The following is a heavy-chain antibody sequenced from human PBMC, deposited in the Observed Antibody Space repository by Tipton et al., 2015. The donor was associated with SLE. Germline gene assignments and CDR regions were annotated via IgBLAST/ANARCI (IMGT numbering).Heavy chain of an antibody. CDR3: ATSIAVAGDAFDV. Sequence: TLSLTCAVSGGSMTITLYYWGWFGQSPGKGLEWIGSLYHRGRTYYNPSLKSRVTISVDTSKNQLSLKLNSVTAADTAVYYCATSIAVAGDAFDVWGQGTMVTVSS. D-gene: IGHD6-13*01. CDR2: LYHRGRT. CDR1: GGSMTITLYY. J-gene: IGHJ3*01. V-gene: IGHV4-39*01.